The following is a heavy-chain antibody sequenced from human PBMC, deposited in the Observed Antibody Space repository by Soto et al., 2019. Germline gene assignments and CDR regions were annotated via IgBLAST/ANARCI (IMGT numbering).Heavy chain of an antibody. J-gene: IGHJ5*02. CDR3: ARASHRADWYRNWFDP. CDR2: ISSSGSTI. D-gene: IGHD3-9*01. CDR1: GFTFSDYY. V-gene: IGHV3-11*01. Sequence: QVQLVESGGGLVKHGGSLRLSCAASGFTFSDYYMSWLRQAPGKGLEWVSYISSSGSTIYYADSVKGRFTISRDNAKNSLYLQMNSLRAEDTAVYYCARASHRADWYRNWFDPWGQGTLVTVSS.